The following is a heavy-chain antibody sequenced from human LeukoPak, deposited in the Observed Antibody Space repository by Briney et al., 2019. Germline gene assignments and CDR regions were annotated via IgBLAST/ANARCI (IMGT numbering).Heavy chain of an antibody. CDR1: GFTFSSYW. CDR2: IKQDGSEK. V-gene: IGHV3-7*01. CDR3: ARGPSYYDSEAGAFDI. Sequence: GGSLRLSRAASGFTFSSYWMSWVRQAPGKGLEWVANIKQDGSEKYYVDSVKGRFTISRDNAKNSLYLQMNSLRAEDTAVYYCARGPSYYDSEAGAFDIWGQGTMVTVSS. D-gene: IGHD3-22*01. J-gene: IGHJ3*02.